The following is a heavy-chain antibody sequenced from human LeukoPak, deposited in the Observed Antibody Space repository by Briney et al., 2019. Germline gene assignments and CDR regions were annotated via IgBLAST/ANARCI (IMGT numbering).Heavy chain of an antibody. J-gene: IGHJ4*02. Sequence: SVNVSCKASGGTFSSYAISWVRQAPGQGLEWMGGIIPIFGTANYAQKFQGRVTITADESTSTAYMELSSLRSEDTAVYYCARGPSPLAAAGQYFDYWGQGTLVTVSS. CDR3: ARGPSPLAAAGQYFDY. V-gene: IGHV1-69*13. CDR1: GGTFSSYA. D-gene: IGHD6-13*01. CDR2: IIPIFGTA.